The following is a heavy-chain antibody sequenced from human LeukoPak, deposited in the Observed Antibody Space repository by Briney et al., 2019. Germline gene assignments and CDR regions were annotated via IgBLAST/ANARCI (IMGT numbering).Heavy chain of an antibody. D-gene: IGHD4-11*01. CDR2: INTNTGNP. CDR1: GYTSTGYY. Sequence: ASVKVSCKASGYTSTGYYMHWVRQAPGQGLEWMGWINTNTGNPTYAQGFTGRFVFSLDTSVSTAYLQISSLKAEDTAMYYCARGDRLQSFVYWGQGTLVTVSS. CDR3: ARGDRLQSFVY. J-gene: IGHJ4*02. V-gene: IGHV7-4-1*02.